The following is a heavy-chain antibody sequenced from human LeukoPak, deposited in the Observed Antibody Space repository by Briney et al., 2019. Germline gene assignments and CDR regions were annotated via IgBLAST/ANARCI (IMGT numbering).Heavy chain of an antibody. CDR3: VSGWYSGSHDAFDV. CDR2: IYLRDSDT. V-gene: IGHV5-51*01. J-gene: IGHJ3*01. D-gene: IGHD1-26*01. CDR1: AYSFSTYC. Sequence: GESLKISCQGSAYSFSTYCIAWVRQMPGEGLEAMGLIYLRDSDTRYSPSFQGQVTITADKSIRTAYLQWSSLKASDTAMYYCVSGWYSGSHDAFDVWGRGTMVTVSS.